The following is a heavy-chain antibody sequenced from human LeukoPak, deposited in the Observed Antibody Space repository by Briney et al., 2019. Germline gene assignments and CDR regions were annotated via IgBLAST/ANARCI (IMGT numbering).Heavy chain of an antibody. CDR2: ISAYNGNT. CDR3: ARDWGPYYYDSSGYYLYY. D-gene: IGHD3-22*01. J-gene: IGHJ4*02. V-gene: IGHV1-18*01. Sequence: ASVTVSCKASGYTFTIYGISWVRQAPGRGREWMGWISAYNGNTNYAQKLQGRVTMTTDRATSTDYMELRRRRDDERAGYYCARDWGPYYYDSSGYYLYYWGQGTLVTVSS. CDR1: GYTFTIYG.